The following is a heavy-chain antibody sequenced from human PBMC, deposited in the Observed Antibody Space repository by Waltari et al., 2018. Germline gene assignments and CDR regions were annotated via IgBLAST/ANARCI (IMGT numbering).Heavy chain of an antibody. CDR3: ARVQSGTTGLGS. CDR2: VIPMFQTT. D-gene: IGHD3-3*01. Sequence: QVQLAQSGAEVRKPGSSVKVSCKASGGPFNALNWVRQAPGQGLEWMGEVIPMFQTTNYAQKVRGRVTITTDESTTTAYMELSGLTSKDTAVYYCARVQSGTTGLGSWGQGTLVTVSS. CDR1: GGPFNA. J-gene: IGHJ5*02. V-gene: IGHV1-69*05.